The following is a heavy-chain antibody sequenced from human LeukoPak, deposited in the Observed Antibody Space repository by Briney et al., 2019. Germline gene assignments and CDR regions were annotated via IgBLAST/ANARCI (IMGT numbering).Heavy chain of an antibody. CDR1: GGSISSPSFY. D-gene: IGHD3-22*01. V-gene: IGHV4-61*05. CDR2: IYYSGST. Sequence: SETLSLTCSASGGSISSPSFYWGWIRQPPGKGPEWIGYIYYSGSTNYNPSLKSRVTISVDTSKNQFSLKLSSVTAADTAVYYCARGSLKTYYYDSSGNRAFDIWGQGTMVTVSS. CDR3: ARGSLKTYYYDSSGNRAFDI. J-gene: IGHJ3*02.